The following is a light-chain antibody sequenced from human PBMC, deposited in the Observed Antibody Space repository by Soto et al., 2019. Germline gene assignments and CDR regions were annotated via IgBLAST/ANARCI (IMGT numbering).Light chain of an antibody. V-gene: IGLV2-23*01. J-gene: IGLJ2*01. CDR1: SSNVGSYDL. CDR2: EGS. Sequence: QSVLTQPASVSGSPGQSITISCTGTSSNVGSYDLVSWYQHHPGKAPKLMIYEGSKRPSGVSNRFSGSKSGNMASLTISGLQAEDEADYYCCSYAGIHVVFGGGTKLTVL. CDR3: CSYAGIHVV.